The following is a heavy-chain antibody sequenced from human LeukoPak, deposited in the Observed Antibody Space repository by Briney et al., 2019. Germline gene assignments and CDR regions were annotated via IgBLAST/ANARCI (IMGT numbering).Heavy chain of an antibody. Sequence: ASVKVSCKASGYTFTSYDINWVRQATGQGLEWMGWMNPNSGNTGYAQKFQGRVTMTRNTSISTAYMELSSLRSEDTAVYYCARARTANYYDSSGYLSNAFDIWGQGTMVTVSS. J-gene: IGHJ3*02. CDR2: MNPNSGNT. CDR3: ARARTANYYDSSGYLSNAFDI. CDR1: GYTFTSYD. D-gene: IGHD3-22*01. V-gene: IGHV1-8*01.